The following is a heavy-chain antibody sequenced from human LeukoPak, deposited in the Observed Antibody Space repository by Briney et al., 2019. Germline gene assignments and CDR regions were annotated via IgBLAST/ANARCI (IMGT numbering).Heavy chain of an antibody. CDR3: ARDGGENYDSSGYPWAFDI. CDR2: IYHSGDT. J-gene: IGHJ3*02. D-gene: IGHD3-22*01. Sequence: SETLSLTCTVSGGSISSSYWSWIRQPPGKGLEWIGYIYHSGDTNSNPSLKSRVTMSVDTSKNQFSLKLSSVTAADTAVYYCARDGGENYDSSGYPWAFDIWGQGTMVTVSS. V-gene: IGHV4-59*12. CDR1: GGSISSSY.